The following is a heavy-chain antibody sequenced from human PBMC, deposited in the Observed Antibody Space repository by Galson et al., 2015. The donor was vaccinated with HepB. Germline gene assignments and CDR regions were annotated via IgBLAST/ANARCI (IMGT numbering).Heavy chain of an antibody. J-gene: IGHJ4*02. CDR3: ARDLARITMVRGAIALDY. CDR2: INTNTGNP. CDR1: GYTFTSYA. Sequence: SVKVSCKASGYTFTSYAMNWVRQAPGQGLEWMGWINTNTGNPTYAQGFTGRFVFSLDTSVSTAYLQISSLKAEDTAVYYCARDLARITMVRGAIALDYWGQGILVTVSS. V-gene: IGHV7-4-1*02. D-gene: IGHD3-10*01.